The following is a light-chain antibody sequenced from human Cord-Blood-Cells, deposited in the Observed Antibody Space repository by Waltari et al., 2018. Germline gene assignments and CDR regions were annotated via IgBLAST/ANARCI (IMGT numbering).Light chain of an antibody. CDR3: QVWDSSSDHPV. Sequence: SHVLTQPPSVSVAPGKKARITCGGHKLGSKSVNWYQQQPGQAPVLVVYDDSDRPSGIPERFSGSNSGNTATRTISRVEAGDEADYYCQVWDSSSDHPVFGGGTKLTVL. CDR1: KLGSKS. J-gene: IGLJ2*01. V-gene: IGLV3-21*03. CDR2: DDS.